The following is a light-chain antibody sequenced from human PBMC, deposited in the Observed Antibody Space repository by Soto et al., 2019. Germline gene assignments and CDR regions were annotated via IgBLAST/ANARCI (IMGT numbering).Light chain of an antibody. J-gene: IGKJ4*01. CDR2: AAS. V-gene: IGKV1-5*01. Sequence: DIQMTQSPSTLSGSVGDRVTITCRASQTISSWVAWYQQKPGKAPKLLIYAASTLQSGVPSRFSGSRSGPEFTLTINSLQSEDFAIYYCQRYNNWPLTFGGGTKVDIK. CDR3: QRYNNWPLT. CDR1: QTISSW.